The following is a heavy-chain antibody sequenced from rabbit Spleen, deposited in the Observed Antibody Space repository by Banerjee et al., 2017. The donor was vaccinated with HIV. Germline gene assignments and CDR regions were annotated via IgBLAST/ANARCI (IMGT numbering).Heavy chain of an antibody. Sequence: QLVESGGGLVQPGGSLTLSCKASGFAFTTYYMTWVRQAPGKGLEWIGSIDPVFGIANYANWVNGRFTISRDNAQNTVDLRINSLTAADTATYFCARDYNSGWDLWGPGTLVTVS. V-gene: IGHV1S7*01. J-gene: IGHJ4*01. CDR1: GFAFTTYY. CDR3: ARDYNSGWDL. D-gene: IGHD4-1*01. CDR2: IDPVFGIA.